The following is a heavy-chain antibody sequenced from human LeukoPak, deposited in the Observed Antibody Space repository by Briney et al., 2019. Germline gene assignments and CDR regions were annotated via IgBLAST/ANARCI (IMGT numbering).Heavy chain of an antibody. CDR1: GYTFTDYY. CDR2: INPNSGAT. V-gene: IGHV1-2*02. Sequence: WASVKVSCKASGYTFTDYYIHWVRQAPGQGLEWMGWINPNSGATNYAQRFQGRVTMTRDTSVSTAYMELVSLRSDDTAVYYCARVGRQWLADNWFDPWGQGTLVTVSS. D-gene: IGHD6-19*01. J-gene: IGHJ5*02. CDR3: ARVGRQWLADNWFDP.